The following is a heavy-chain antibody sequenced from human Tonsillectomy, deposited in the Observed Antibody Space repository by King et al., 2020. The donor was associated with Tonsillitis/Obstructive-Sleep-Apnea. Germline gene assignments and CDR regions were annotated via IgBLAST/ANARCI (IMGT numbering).Heavy chain of an antibody. CDR2: IYPDDSDT. CDR3: ASAQRYFYFEY. V-gene: IGHV5-51*01. J-gene: IGHJ4*02. D-gene: IGHD3-9*01. Sequence: QLVQSGAKVKQPGESLKISCKGSGYNFANYWIGWVRQMPGKGLEWMGIIYPDDSDTRYSPSFQGQVTISADKSINTVSLQWSSLTASDTAMYYCASAQRYFYFEYWGQGTLVIVSS. CDR1: GYNFANYW.